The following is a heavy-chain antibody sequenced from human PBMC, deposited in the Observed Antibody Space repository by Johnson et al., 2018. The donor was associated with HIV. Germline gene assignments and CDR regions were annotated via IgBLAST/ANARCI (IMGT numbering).Heavy chain of an antibody. V-gene: IGHV3-30*03. D-gene: IGHD3-10*02. CDR2: ISYYGTNK. CDR3: ARNPLFSAFDI. J-gene: IGHJ3*02. Sequence: QVQLVESGGGLVQPGGSLRLSCAASGFTFTNYAMHWVRQAPGKGLEWVAVISYYGTNKYYADSVKGRFTVSRDNAKNSLYLQMNSLRAEDTAVYYCARNPLFSAFDIWGQGTMVTVSS. CDR1: GFTFTNYA.